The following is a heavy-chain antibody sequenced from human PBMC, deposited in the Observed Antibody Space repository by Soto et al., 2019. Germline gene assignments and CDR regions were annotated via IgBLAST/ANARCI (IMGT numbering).Heavy chain of an antibody. CDR1: GGSIRSGGYF. CDR3: ARFAKEENPKLESWYAFDF. Sequence: VQLQESGPGLVKPSQTLSLTCTVSGGSIRSGGYFWSWVRQQPGKGLEWIGDIYYRGGTTYNPSLESRVAMSVDTSENEFTLKVNSVTAADTAIYYCARFAKEENPKLESWYAFDFWGRGTLVTVSS. V-gene: IGHV4-31*03. D-gene: IGHD6-13*01. J-gene: IGHJ4*02. CDR2: IYYRGGT.